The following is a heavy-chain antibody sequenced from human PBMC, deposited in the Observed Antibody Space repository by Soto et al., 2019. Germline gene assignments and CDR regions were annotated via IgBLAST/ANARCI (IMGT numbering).Heavy chain of an antibody. D-gene: IGHD1-26*01. J-gene: IGHJ5*02. CDR2: FDPEDGET. V-gene: IGHV1-24*01. Sequence: QVQLVQSGAEVKKPGASVKVSCKVSGYTLTELSIHWVRQAPGKGLEWMGGFDPEDGETVYAQKFQGRVTMTEDTSTDTDYMELSSLRSDDTAVYYCATGSGSYFLDWFDPWGQGTLVTVSS. CDR3: ATGSGSYFLDWFDP. CDR1: GYTLTELS.